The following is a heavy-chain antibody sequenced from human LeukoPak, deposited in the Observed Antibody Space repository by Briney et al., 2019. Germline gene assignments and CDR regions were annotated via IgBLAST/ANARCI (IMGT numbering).Heavy chain of an antibody. D-gene: IGHD4-17*01. CDR3: ARGTTVTTTSDHLDF. CDR1: GDSISGYY. CDR2: VFYTGTT. V-gene: IGHV4-59*01. Sequence: SETLSLTCTVSGDSISGYYWSWIRQPPGKGLEWIGHVFYTGTTKYHPSLKSRIAISVDTSSNQFSLKLRSVTTADTAVYYCARGTTVTTTSDHLDFWGQGILVTVPS. J-gene: IGHJ4*02.